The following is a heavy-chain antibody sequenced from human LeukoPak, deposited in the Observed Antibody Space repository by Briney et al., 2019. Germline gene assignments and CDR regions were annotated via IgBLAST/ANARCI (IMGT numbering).Heavy chain of an antibody. J-gene: IGHJ4*02. Sequence: GGSLRLSCVASGFTLRSYVMNWVRQTPGKGLEWVSSISGSGDSTFYADSVKGRFSISRDNSKNSLSLQMNSLRAEDTSVYYCARDRNGDFWSTYYTGYFDYWGQGTLVTVSS. V-gene: IGHV3-23*01. D-gene: IGHD3-3*01. CDR3: ARDRNGDFWSTYYTGYFDY. CDR2: ISGSGDST. CDR1: GFTLRSYV.